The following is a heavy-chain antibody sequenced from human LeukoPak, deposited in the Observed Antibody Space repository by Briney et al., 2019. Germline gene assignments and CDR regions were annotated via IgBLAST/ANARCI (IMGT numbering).Heavy chain of an antibody. CDR2: ICADNGNT. Sequence: AAVKVSCKASVYTFTSYGISWVRQPPGQGGEGMGCICADNGNTNYAQNLQGRVTITTDTSTRTAYMELWTLRSDDTAVYYCARDTPQGTVTTPIMDVWGKGTTVTVS. J-gene: IGHJ6*03. CDR3: ARDTPQGTVTTPIMDV. D-gene: IGHD4-11*01. CDR1: VYTFTSYG. V-gene: IGHV1-18*01.